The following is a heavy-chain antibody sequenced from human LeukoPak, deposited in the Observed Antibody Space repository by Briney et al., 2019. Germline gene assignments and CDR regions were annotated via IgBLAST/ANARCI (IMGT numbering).Heavy chain of an antibody. CDR3: ARDLGKGRYFDY. V-gene: IGHV3-33*01. CDR1: GFTFSTYG. J-gene: IGHJ4*02. Sequence: GRSLRLSCAASGFTFSTYGMHWVSQVPGNGLEWVAQILLDGNKKYYRDSVKGRFTISRDNPANTPYLQRDSLRAEDTAVYYCARDLGKGRYFDYWGQGTLVTVSS. CDR2: ILLDGNKK. D-gene: IGHD4-23*01.